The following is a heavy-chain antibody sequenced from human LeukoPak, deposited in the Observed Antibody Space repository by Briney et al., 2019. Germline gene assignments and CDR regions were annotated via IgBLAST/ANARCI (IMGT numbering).Heavy chain of an antibody. Sequence: GRSLRLSCAASGFTFSSYGMHWVRQAPGKGLEWVAVIWYDGSNKYYADSVKGRFAISRDNSKNTLYLQMNSLRAEDTAVYYCARDPGDYYGSGSSDAFDIWGQGTMVTVSS. CDR3: ARDPGDYYGSGSSDAFDI. D-gene: IGHD3-10*01. J-gene: IGHJ3*02. CDR1: GFTFSSYG. CDR2: IWYDGSNK. V-gene: IGHV3-33*01.